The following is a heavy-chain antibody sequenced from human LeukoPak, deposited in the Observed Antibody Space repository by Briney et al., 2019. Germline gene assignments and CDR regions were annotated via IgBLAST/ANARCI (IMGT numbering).Heavy chain of an antibody. Sequence: PSETLSLTCTVSGGSISSGDYCWSWIRQPPGKGLEWIGYIYYSGSTSYNPSLKSRVTMSVDTSKNQFSLKLSSVTAADTAVYYCARQVYDSSGSFDFWGQGSLVTVSS. CDR3: ARQVYDSSGSFDF. CDR1: GGSISSGDYC. J-gene: IGHJ4*02. V-gene: IGHV4-30-4*01. CDR2: IYYSGST. D-gene: IGHD3-22*01.